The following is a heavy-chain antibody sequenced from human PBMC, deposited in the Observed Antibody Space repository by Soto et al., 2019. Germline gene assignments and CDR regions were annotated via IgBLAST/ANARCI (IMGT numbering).Heavy chain of an antibody. D-gene: IGHD2-21*02. CDR2: INHSGST. J-gene: IGHJ6*02. CDR1: GGSFSGYY. CDR3: ARSLVVVTLYGMDV. Sequence: SETLSLTCAVYGGSFSGYYWSWIRQPPGKGLEWIGEINHSGSTNYNPSLKSRVTISVDTSKNQFSLKLSSVTAADTAVYYCARSLVVVTLYGMDVWGQGTTVTVSS. V-gene: IGHV4-34*01.